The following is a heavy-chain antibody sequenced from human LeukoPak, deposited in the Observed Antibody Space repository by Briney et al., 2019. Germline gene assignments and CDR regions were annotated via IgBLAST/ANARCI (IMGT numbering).Heavy chain of an antibody. J-gene: IGHJ6*02. D-gene: IGHD6-13*01. V-gene: IGHV4-34*01. CDR3: ARVKGIAAAWYPGYGMDV. Sequence: PSETLSLTCAVYGGSFSGYYWSWIRQPPGKGLEWIGEINHSGSTNCNPSLKSRVTISVDTSKNQFSLKLSSVTAADTAVYYCARVKGIAAAWYPGYGMDVWGQGTTVTVSS. CDR2: INHSGST. CDR1: GGSFSGYY.